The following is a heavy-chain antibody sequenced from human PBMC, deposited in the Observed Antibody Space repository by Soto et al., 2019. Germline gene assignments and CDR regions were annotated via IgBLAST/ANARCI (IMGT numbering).Heavy chain of an antibody. CDR1: GFSFSTYA. CDR3: VRGSYCDTSSCFLPNYYFAMDV. Sequence: QEQLVESGGGVVQPGTSLRLSCTASGFSFSTYAMYWVRQAPGKGLEWVAIISYDGSNAQYADSVKGRFTVARDNSKNTLYLQMHSLTAEDTAVYYCVRGSYCDTSSCFLPNYYFAMDVWGRGTTVTVSS. CDR2: ISYDGSNA. V-gene: IGHV3-30*04. J-gene: IGHJ6*02. D-gene: IGHD2-2*01.